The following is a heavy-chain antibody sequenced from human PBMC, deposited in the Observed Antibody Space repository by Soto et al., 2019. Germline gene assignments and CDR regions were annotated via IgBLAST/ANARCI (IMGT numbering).Heavy chain of an antibody. V-gene: IGHV1-3*05. D-gene: IGHD6-19*01. CDR2: INAGNGNT. J-gene: IGHJ4*02. CDR3: ARAVAVAADFDS. Sequence: QVQLVQSGAEEKKPGASVKVSCKASGYTFTGYAMHWVRQAPGQRLEWMGWINAGNGNTKYSQKFQGRVTITRDTSASTAYMGLSSLRSEDTAVYYCARAVAVAADFDSWGQGTLVTVSP. CDR1: GYTFTGYA.